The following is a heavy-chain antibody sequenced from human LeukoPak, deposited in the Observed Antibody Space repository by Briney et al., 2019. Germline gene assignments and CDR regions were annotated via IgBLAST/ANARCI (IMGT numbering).Heavy chain of an antibody. J-gene: IGHJ4*02. CDR3: ARTVVVVAAVDY. CDR2: ISSSGSTI. CDR1: GFTFSDHY. V-gene: IGHV3-11*01. Sequence: GGSLRLSCAAPGFTFSDHYMSWIRQAPGKGLEWVSYISSSGSTIYYADSVKGRFTISRDNAKNSLYLQMNSLRAEDTAVYYCARTVVVVAAVDYWGQGTLVTVSS. D-gene: IGHD2-15*01.